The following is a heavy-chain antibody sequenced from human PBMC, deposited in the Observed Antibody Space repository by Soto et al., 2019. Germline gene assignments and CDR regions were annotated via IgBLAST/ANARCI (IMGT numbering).Heavy chain of an antibody. D-gene: IGHD1-1*01. J-gene: IGHJ4*02. Sequence: SETLSLTCTVSGGSISSSNYFWGWIRQPPGKGLEWIGSMYYSGSTYYNPSLKSRVTISVDTSKNQFSLKLSSVTAADTAVYFCARGVLYWGQGTLVTVSS. CDR2: MYYSGST. V-gene: IGHV4-39*07. CDR3: ARGVLY. CDR1: GGSISSSNYF.